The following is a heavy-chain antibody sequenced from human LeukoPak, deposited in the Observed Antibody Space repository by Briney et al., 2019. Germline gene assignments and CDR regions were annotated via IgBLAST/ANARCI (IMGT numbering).Heavy chain of an antibody. CDR3: ARTTEGGYTYDYFYYYYMDV. D-gene: IGHD5-18*01. CDR2: IYYSRST. Sequence: PSETLSLTCAVYGGSFSSYYWSWIRQPPGKGLEWIGYIYYSRSTNYNPSLKSRVTISVDTSKNQFSLKLSSVTAADTAVYYCARTTEGGYTYDYFYYYYMDVWGKGTTVTISS. CDR1: GGSFSSYY. J-gene: IGHJ6*03. V-gene: IGHV4-59*01.